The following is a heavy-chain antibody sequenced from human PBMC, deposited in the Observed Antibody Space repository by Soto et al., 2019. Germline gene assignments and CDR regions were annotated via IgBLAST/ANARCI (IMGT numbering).Heavy chain of an antibody. V-gene: IGHV3-30*18. Sequence: PGGSLRLSCAASGFTFSSYGMRWVRQAPGKGLEWVAVISYDGSNKYYADSVKGRFTISRDNSKNTLYLQMNSLRAEDTAVYYCAKDPPVLRFLEWFRPSWYFDLWGRGTLVTVSS. CDR3: AKDPPVLRFLEWFRPSWYFDL. J-gene: IGHJ2*01. CDR1: GFTFSSYG. CDR2: ISYDGSNK. D-gene: IGHD3-3*01.